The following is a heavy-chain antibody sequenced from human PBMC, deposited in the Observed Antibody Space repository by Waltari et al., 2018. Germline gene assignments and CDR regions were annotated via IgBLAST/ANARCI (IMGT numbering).Heavy chain of an antibody. V-gene: IGHV3-21*04. Sequence: EVQLVESGGGLVQPGGSLRLSCAASGFTFGDYAMHWVRQDPGKGLEWVSSISNTGKTIYYADSVRGRFTISRDNAKNSLSLQMSSLRAEDTAVYYCTRVAGDWNRFYFDYWGQGVLVTVSS. J-gene: IGHJ4*02. CDR2: ISNTGKTI. D-gene: IGHD1-1*01. CDR3: TRVAGDWNRFYFDY. CDR1: GFTFGDYA.